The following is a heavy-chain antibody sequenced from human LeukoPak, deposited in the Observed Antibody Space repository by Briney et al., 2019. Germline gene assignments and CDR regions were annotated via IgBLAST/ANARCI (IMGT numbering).Heavy chain of an antibody. CDR2: IYHSGST. J-gene: IGHJ4*02. Sequence: SETLSLTCTVSGYSISSGYYWGWIRQPPGKGLEWIGSIYHSGSTYYNPSLKSRVTISVDTSKNQFSLKLTSMTAADTAVYYCARAHNWKYGTFDYWGQGTLVTVSS. V-gene: IGHV4-38-2*02. D-gene: IGHD1-7*01. CDR1: GYSISSGYY. CDR3: ARAHNWKYGTFDY.